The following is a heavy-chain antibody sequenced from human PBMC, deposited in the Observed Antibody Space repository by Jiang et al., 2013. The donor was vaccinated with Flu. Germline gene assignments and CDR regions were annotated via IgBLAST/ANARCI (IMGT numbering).Heavy chain of an antibody. CDR3: THPRTVAGLDFDY. V-gene: IGHV1-24*01. Sequence: GASVKVSCKVSGYTLTELSMHWVRQAPGKGLEWMGGFDPEDGETICAQKFQGRVTMTEDTSTDTAYMELSSLRSEDTAVYYCTHPRTVAGLDFDYWGQGTLVTVSS. CDR1: GYTLTELS. D-gene: IGHD6-19*01. CDR2: FDPEDGET. J-gene: IGHJ4*02.